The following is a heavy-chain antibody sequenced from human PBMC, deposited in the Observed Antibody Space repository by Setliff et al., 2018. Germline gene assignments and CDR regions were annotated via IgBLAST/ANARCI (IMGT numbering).Heavy chain of an antibody. CDR3: AKDRLFPRY. D-gene: IGHD2-21*01. J-gene: IGHJ4*02. Sequence: GESLKISCVGSDFTFSNSAMSWVRQAPGKGLEWVSTITDSGSKILYVDSVKGRFIISRDNSKNSLYLQMDSLRPEDTAVYYCAKDRLFPRYWGLGTLVTVSS. CDR1: DFTFSNSA. CDR2: ITDSGSKI. V-gene: IGHV3-23*01.